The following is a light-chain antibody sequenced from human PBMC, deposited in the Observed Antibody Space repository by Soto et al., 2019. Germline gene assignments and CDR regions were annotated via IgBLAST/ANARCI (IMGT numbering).Light chain of an antibody. CDR1: QSVSSY. Sequence: EIGLTQSASTLSLSPGERATLSCRASQSVSSYLAWYQQKPGQAPRLLIYDASNRATGIPARFSGSGSGTDSTLTISSLEPEDFAVYYCQQRSNWWTFGQGTKVDIK. J-gene: IGKJ1*01. CDR2: DAS. CDR3: QQRSNWWT. V-gene: IGKV3-11*01.